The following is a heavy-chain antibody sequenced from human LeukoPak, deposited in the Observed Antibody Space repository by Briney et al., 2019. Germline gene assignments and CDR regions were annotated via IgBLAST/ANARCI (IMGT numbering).Heavy chain of an antibody. Sequence: SETLSLTCTVSGGSISSYYWSWIRQPPGKGLEWIGYIYYSGSTYYNPSLKSRVTISVDTSKNQFSLKLSSVTAADTAVYYCARGIAARPGWFDPWGQGTLVTVSS. CDR1: GGSISSYY. V-gene: IGHV4-59*01. J-gene: IGHJ5*02. CDR3: ARGIAARPGWFDP. D-gene: IGHD6-6*01. CDR2: IYYSGST.